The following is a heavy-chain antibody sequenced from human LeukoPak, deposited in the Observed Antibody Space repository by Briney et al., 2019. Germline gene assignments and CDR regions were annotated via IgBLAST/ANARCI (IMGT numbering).Heavy chain of an antibody. CDR3: ARDPPVRGVIGYYYYYMDV. CDR1: GFTFSSYE. J-gene: IGHJ6*03. Sequence: PGGSLRLSCAASGFTFSSYEMNWVRQAPGKGLEWVANIKQDGSEKYYVDSVKGRFTISRDNAKNSLYLQMNSLRAEDTAVYYCARDPPVRGVIGYYYYYMDVWGKGTTVTVSS. V-gene: IGHV3-7*01. D-gene: IGHD3-10*01. CDR2: IKQDGSEK.